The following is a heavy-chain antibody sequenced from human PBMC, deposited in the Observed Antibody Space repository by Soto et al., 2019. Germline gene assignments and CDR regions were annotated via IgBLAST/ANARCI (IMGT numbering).Heavy chain of an antibody. CDR2: IYPGDSDT. Sequence: HGESLKISCEGSGYPFTSYWIGWVRQMPGKGLEWMGIIYPGDSDTRYSPSFQGRFTISRDNSKNTLYLQMNALRPEDTAVYYCARDSYYHSSSGYYVFDYWGQGTLVTVSS. CDR1: GYPFTSYW. CDR3: ARDSYYHSSSGYYVFDY. D-gene: IGHD3-22*01. V-gene: IGHV5-51*01. J-gene: IGHJ4*02.